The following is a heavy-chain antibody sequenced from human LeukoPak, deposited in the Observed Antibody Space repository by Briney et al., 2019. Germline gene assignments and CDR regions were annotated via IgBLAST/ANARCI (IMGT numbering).Heavy chain of an antibody. J-gene: IGHJ4*02. CDR2: IYYSGST. CDR1: GGSISSYY. D-gene: IGHD6-13*01. CDR3: ARVAAAGTSGSLDY. V-gene: IGHV4-59*01. Sequence: SETLSLTCTVSGGSISSYYWSWIRQPPGKGLEWIGYIYYSGSTNYNPSLKSRVTISVDTSKNQFSLKLSSVTAADTAVYYCARVAAAGTSGSLDYWGQGTLVTVSS.